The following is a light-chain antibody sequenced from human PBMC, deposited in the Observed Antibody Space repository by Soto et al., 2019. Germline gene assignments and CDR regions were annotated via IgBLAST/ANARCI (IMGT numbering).Light chain of an antibody. CDR2: EGS. J-gene: IGLJ1*01. CDR3: CPSAPSRTVV. CDR1: ISAVGSYRL. Sequence: QSALTQPGSVSGSPGQSITVSCTVSISAVGSYRLVSWYQCHPGKVPKLIIYEGSKRPSGVSNRFSGSEPGNTASLTISGLQAEDEADYYCCPSAPSRTVVFGTGTKVTVL. V-gene: IGLV2-23*01.